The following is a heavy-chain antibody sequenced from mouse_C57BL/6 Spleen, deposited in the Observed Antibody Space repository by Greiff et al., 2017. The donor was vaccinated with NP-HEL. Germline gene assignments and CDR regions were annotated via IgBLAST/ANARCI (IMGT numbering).Heavy chain of an antibody. Sequence: VQLQQPGAELVKPGASVKLSCKASGYTFTSYWMQWVKQRPGQGLEWIGEIDPSDSYTNYNQKFMGKATLTVDTSSSTAYMQLSSLTSEDSAVYYCARWDGTSFAYWGQGTLVTVSA. CDR2: IDPSDSYT. V-gene: IGHV1-50*01. D-gene: IGHD2-1*01. CDR1: GYTFTSYW. J-gene: IGHJ3*01. CDR3: ARWDGTSFAY.